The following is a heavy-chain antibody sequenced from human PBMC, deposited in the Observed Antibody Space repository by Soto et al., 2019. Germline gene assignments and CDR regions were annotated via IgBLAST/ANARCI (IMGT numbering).Heavy chain of an antibody. Sequence: GGSLRLSCTGAGFNFGDYALSWFRQAPGKGLEWVGFIRNLAYGGADEYAASVKGRLTISRDDSKSIAYLQMNSLKTEDTAVYYCTREALGYCFSTNCPKVDYWGQGTLVTVSS. CDR2: IRNLAYGGAD. V-gene: IGHV3-49*03. J-gene: IGHJ4*02. CDR1: GFNFGDYA. D-gene: IGHD2-2*01. CDR3: TREALGYCFSTNCPKVDY.